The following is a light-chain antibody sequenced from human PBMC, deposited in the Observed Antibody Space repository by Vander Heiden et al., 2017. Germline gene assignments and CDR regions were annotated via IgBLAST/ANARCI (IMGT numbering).Light chain of an antibody. Sequence: DIQMTPSPSTLSASVGDRVTITCRASQSISSWLAWYQQKPGKAPKLLIYRASSIESGVPSRFSGSGSGTEFTLTISSLQPDDFATYYCQQYNSYSYTFGQGTKLEIK. J-gene: IGKJ2*01. CDR1: QSISSW. CDR3: QQYNSYSYT. CDR2: RAS. V-gene: IGKV1-5*03.